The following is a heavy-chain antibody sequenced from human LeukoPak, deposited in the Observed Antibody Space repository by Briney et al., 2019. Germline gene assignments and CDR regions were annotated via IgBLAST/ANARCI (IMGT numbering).Heavy chain of an antibody. CDR2: IQRKTDGGTT. CDR1: GFTFSNAW. CDR3: TKVSGIYLKKDL. D-gene: IGHD1-26*01. Sequence: GGSLRLSCAASGFTFSNAWMSWVRQAPGKGLEWVGRIQRKTDGGTTDYAAPVKGRFTISRDDSKNTLYLQMNSLKTEDTAVYYCTKVSGIYLKKDLWGQGSLVTVSS. V-gene: IGHV3-15*01. J-gene: IGHJ4*02.